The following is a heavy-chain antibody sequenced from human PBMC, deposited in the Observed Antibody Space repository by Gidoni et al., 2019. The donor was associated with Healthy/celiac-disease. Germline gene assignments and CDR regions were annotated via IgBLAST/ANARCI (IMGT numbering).Heavy chain of an antibody. V-gene: IGHV1-69*02. CDR2: IIPILGIA. D-gene: IGHD6-13*01. CDR1: GGTFSSYT. Sequence: QVQLVQSGAEVKKPGSSVKVSCKASGGTFSSYTISWVRQAPGQGLEWMGRIIPILGIANYAQKFQGRVTITADKSTSTAYMELSSLRSEDTAVYYCAAPSSSWQNHFDYWGQGTLVTVSS. J-gene: IGHJ4*02. CDR3: AAPSSSWQNHFDY.